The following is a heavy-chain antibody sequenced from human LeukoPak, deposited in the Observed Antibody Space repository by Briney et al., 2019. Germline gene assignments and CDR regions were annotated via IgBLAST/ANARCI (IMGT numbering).Heavy chain of an antibody. V-gene: IGHV1-46*01. CDR2: INPSGGST. D-gene: IGHD2-2*01. Sequence: GASVKVSCKASGYTFTSYYMHRVRQAPGQGLEWMGIINPSGGSTSYAQKFQGRVTMTRDTSTSTVYMELSSLRSEDTAVYYCAVGVGVVPAATRGVFDYWGQGTLVTVSS. CDR1: GYTFTSYY. J-gene: IGHJ4*02. CDR3: AVGVGVVPAATRGVFDY.